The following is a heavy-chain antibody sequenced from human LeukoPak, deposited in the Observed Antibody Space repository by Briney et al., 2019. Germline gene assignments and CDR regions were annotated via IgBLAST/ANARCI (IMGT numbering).Heavy chain of an antibody. J-gene: IGHJ5*02. D-gene: IGHD3-10*01. Sequence: SETLSLTCAVSGGSFSGYYWSWIRQPPGKGLEWIGYIYYSGSTNYNPSLKSRVTISVDTSKNQFSLKLSSVTAADTAVYYCARGARDTMVRGVIRWFDPWGQGTLVTVSS. CDR3: ARGARDTMVRGVIRWFDP. V-gene: IGHV4-59*01. CDR2: IYYSGST. CDR1: GGSFSGYY.